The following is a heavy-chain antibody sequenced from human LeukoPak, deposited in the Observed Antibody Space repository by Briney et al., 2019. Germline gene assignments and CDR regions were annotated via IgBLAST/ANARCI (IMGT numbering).Heavy chain of an antibody. CDR2: ISGSGVST. CDR3: AKDPRGYYYGMDV. Sequence: GGSLRLSCAASGFTFSNYAMSWVRQAPGKGLEWVSAISGSGVSTYYAASVKGRFTISRDNSKNTLYLQMNGLRAEDTAVYYCAKDPRGYYYGMDVWGKGTTVTVSS. J-gene: IGHJ6*04. D-gene: IGHD3-10*01. CDR1: GFTFSNYA. V-gene: IGHV3-23*01.